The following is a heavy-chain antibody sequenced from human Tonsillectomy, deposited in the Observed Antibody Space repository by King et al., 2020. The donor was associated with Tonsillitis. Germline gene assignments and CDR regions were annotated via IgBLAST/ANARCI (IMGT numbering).Heavy chain of an antibody. CDR3: AKDSFVDTAMVDAFDI. V-gene: IGHV3-23*04. CDR1: GFTFSSYA. J-gene: IGHJ3*02. CDR2: ISGSGGTT. D-gene: IGHD5-18*01. Sequence: VQLVESGGGLVQPGGSLRLSCAASGFTFSSYAMSWVRQAPGKGLEWVSAISGSGGTTYYADSVKGRFTISRYNSKNTLYLQMNSLRAEDRAVYYCAKDSFVDTAMVDAFDIWGQGTMVTVSS.